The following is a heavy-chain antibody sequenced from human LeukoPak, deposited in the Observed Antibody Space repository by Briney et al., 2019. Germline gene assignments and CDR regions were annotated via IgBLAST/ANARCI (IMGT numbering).Heavy chain of an antibody. D-gene: IGHD5-24*01. CDR2: ISYDGSNK. CDR1: GFTFSSYG. V-gene: IGHV3-30*18. CDR3: AKEGGRWLQRYYFDY. J-gene: IGHJ4*02. Sequence: GGSLRLSCAASGFTFSSYGMHWVRQAPGKGLEWVAVISYDGSNKYYADSVKGRFTIPRDNSKNTLYLQMNSLRAEDTAVYYCAKEGGRWLQRYYFDYWGQGTLVTVSS.